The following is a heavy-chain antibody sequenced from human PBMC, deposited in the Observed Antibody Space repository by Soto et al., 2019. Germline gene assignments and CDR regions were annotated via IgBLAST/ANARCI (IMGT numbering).Heavy chain of an antibody. CDR3: ANQYTSSSSVDS. Sequence: LRVSCAASGFTFTSYAMSWVRQAPGKGLEWVSGIGGSGGNTYYADSVKGRFTISSDNSKNTVYLQMNSLRVEDTAVYYCANQYTSSSSVDSWGQGTLGTVYS. CDR2: IGGSGGNT. CDR1: GFTFTSYA. V-gene: IGHV3-23*01. D-gene: IGHD6-6*01. J-gene: IGHJ4*02.